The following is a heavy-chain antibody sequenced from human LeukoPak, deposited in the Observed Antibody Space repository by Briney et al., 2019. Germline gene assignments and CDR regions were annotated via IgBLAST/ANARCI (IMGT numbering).Heavy chain of an antibody. D-gene: IGHD1-20*01. Sequence: MGWLHPNSGGTNYAQKFQGWVTMTRDTSISTAYVDLSRLTSDDTAIYYCARGLINGHDFDYWGQGTLVTVSS. CDR3: ARGLINGHDFDY. CDR2: LHPNSGGT. V-gene: IGHV1-2*04. J-gene: IGHJ4*02.